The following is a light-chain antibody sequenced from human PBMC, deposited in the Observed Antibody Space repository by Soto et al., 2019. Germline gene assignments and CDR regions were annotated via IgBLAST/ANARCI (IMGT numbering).Light chain of an antibody. V-gene: IGLV1-44*01. Sequence: QSVLTQPPSASGTPGQRGTISCSGSTSNIGSNIINWYQQIPGTAPKLLIHSSNQRPSGVPDRFSGSKSGTSASLAISGLQSEDEADYYCAAWDDGLNSWVFGGGTKLTVL. CDR3: AAWDDGLNSWV. CDR2: SSN. J-gene: IGLJ3*02. CDR1: TSNIGSNI.